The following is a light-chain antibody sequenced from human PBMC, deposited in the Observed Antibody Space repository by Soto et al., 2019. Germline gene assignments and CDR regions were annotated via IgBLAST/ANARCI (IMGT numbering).Light chain of an antibody. CDR3: QQRSNWPRT. Sequence: EFVLTQSAGTLSLSPGERATLSCWASQTVSSYLAWYQQKPGQAPRLLIYDASNRATGIPARFSGSGYGTDFNLTISSLETEDFAVYYCQQRSNWPRTFGQGTKVDIK. CDR2: DAS. CDR1: QTVSSY. V-gene: IGKV3-11*01. J-gene: IGKJ1*01.